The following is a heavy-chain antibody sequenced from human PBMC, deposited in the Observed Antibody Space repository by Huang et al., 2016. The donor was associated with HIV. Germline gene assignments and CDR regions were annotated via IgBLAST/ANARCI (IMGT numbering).Heavy chain of an antibody. Sequence: QLQLQESGPGLVKPSETLSLTCTVSVGSISSSSYYWGWIRQSPGKGLEWMGSSYYSGRTYYTPSLKSRVTISVDTSKRQFSLKLSSVTAADTAVYYCARHPGVTIPYGLDVWGQGTTVTVSS. CDR1: VGSISSSSYY. CDR3: ARHPGVTIPYGLDV. CDR2: SYYSGRT. V-gene: IGHV4-39*01. D-gene: IGHD1-1*01. J-gene: IGHJ6*02.